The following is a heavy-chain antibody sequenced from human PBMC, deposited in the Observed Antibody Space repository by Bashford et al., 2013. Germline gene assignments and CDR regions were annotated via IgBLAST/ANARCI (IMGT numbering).Heavy chain of an antibody. Sequence: SSETLSLTCTVSGGSISSGGYYWSWIRQHPGKGLEWIGYIYYSGSTYYNPSLKSRVTISVDTSKNQFSLKLSSVTAADTAVYYCARNPEDLNWNYADYWGQGTLVTVSS. J-gene: IGHJ4*02. D-gene: IGHD1-7*01. CDR3: ARNPEDLNWNYADY. V-gene: IGHV4-31*03. CDR2: IYYSGST. CDR1: GGSISSGGYY.